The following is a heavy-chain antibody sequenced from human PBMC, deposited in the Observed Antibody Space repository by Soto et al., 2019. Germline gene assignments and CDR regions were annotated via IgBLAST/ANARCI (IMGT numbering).Heavy chain of an antibody. CDR2: ISGSGGST. V-gene: IGHV3-23*01. CDR1: GFTFSDYY. D-gene: IGHD3-3*01. CDR3: AKVSRGTPKLTIFGVVMFDY. Sequence: PGGSLRLSCAASGFTFSDYYMSWIRQAPGKGLEWVSYISGSGGSTYYADSVKGRFTISRDNSKNTLYLQMNSLRAEDTAVYYCAKVSRGTPKLTIFGVVMFDYWGQGTLVTVSS. J-gene: IGHJ4*02.